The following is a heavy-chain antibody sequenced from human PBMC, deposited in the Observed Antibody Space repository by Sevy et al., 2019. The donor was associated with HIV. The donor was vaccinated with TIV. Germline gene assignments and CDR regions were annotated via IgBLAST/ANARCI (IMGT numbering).Heavy chain of an antibody. V-gene: IGHV3-30-3*01. CDR3: ARDRYCSSTSCSKSPNWFDP. D-gene: IGHD2-2*01. CDR1: GFTFSSYA. J-gene: IGHJ5*02. Sequence: GGSLRLSCAASGFTFSSYAMHWVRQAPGKGLGWVAVISYDGSNKYYADSVKGRFTISRDNSKNTLYLQMNSLRAEDTAVYYCARDRYCSSTSCSKSPNWFDPWGQGTLVTVSS. CDR2: ISYDGSNK.